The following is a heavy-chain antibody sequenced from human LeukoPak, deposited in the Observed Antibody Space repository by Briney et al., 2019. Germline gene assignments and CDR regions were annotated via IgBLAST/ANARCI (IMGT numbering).Heavy chain of an antibody. V-gene: IGHV4-39*07. D-gene: IGHD6-13*01. CDR3: ARDSWRGSSRAGYFDY. J-gene: IGHJ4*02. Sequence: SETLSLTCTVSGGSISSSSYYWGWIRQPPGKGLEWIGSIYYSGSTYYNPSLKSRVTISVDTSKNQFSLKLSSVTAADTAVYYCARDSWRGSSRAGYFDYWGQGTLVTVSS. CDR1: GGSISSSSYY. CDR2: IYYSGST.